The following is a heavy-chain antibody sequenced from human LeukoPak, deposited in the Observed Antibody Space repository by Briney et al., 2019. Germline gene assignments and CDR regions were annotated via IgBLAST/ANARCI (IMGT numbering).Heavy chain of an antibody. CDR2: ISSNGGST. Sequence: GGSLRLSCAASGSTFSSYAMHWVRQAPGKGLEYVSAISSNGGSTYYANSVKGRFTISRDNSKNTLYLQMGSLRAEDMAVYYCARVGVKDRGWLYYYYYMDVWGKGTTVTVSS. CDR3: ARVGVKDRGWLYYYYYMDV. D-gene: IGHD6-19*01. CDR1: GSTFSSYA. J-gene: IGHJ6*03. V-gene: IGHV3-64*01.